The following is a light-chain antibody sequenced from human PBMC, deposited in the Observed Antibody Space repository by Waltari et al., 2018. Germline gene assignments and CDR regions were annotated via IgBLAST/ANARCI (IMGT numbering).Light chain of an antibody. CDR2: YDS. Sequence: SYVLTQTPSVSLAPGQTAIITCGGDMITSRSVHWYPLQPGQAPVLVMFYDSDRPPGIPDRFSGSNSGNTATLTISRVEDDDEADYFCQVWDDSNNSGVFGGGTKLTVL. CDR1: MITSRS. V-gene: IGLV3-21*04. J-gene: IGLJ2*01. CDR3: QVWDDSNNSGV.